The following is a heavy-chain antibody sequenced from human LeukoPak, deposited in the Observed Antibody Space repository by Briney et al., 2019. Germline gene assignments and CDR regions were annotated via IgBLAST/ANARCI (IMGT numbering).Heavy chain of an antibody. J-gene: IGHJ4*02. D-gene: IGHD1-1*01. V-gene: IGHV4-39*07. CDR2: FSCSGST. CDR3: ARDWNRYAY. CDR1: GGSISSCTYS. Sequence: PSETLSLTCSVSGGSISSCTYSWGWIRQPPGKGLVWIGSFSCSGSTYYNPSLKSRVTISVDTSKTQFSLYMDSVTAADTAVYYCARDWNRYAYWGQGTLVTVSS.